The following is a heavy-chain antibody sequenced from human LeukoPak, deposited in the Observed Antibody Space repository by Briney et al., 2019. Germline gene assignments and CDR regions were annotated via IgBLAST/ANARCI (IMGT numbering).Heavy chain of an antibody. J-gene: IGHJ4*02. CDR3: ARSRITIFGVVITLDY. Sequence: PSETLSLTCAVYGGSLSGYYWSWICQPPGKGLEWIGEINHSGSTNYNPSLKSRVTISVDTSKNQFSLKLSSVTAADTAVYYCARSRITIFGVVITLDYWGQGALVTVSS. D-gene: IGHD3-3*01. CDR1: GGSLSGYY. V-gene: IGHV4-34*01. CDR2: INHSGST.